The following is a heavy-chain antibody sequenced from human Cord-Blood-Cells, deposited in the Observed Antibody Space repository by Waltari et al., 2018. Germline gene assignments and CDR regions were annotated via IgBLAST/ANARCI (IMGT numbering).Heavy chain of an antibody. CDR2: IYTSGST. CDR1: GCSISSYY. V-gene: IGHV4-4*07. CDR3: ARVGSIAAAGDAVDI. Sequence: QVQLQESGPGLVKPSETLSPTCTVSGCSISSYYWTWIRQPAGKGLEWIGRIYTSGSTNYNPSPKSRVTMSVDTSKNQFSLKLSSVTAADTAVYYCARVGSIAAAGDAVDIWGQGTMVTVSS. J-gene: IGHJ3*02. D-gene: IGHD6-13*01.